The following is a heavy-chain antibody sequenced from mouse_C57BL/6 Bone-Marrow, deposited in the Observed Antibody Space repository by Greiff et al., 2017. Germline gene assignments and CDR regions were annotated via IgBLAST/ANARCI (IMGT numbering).Heavy chain of an antibody. Sequence: EVQLVESGGDLVKPGGSLKLSCAASGFTFGSYGMSWVRQTPDKRLEWVATISSGGSYTYYPDSVKGRFTISRDNAKNTLYLQMSSLKSEDTAMYYCARRDYSNYEGAMDYWGQGTSVTVSS. CDR3: ARRDYSNYEGAMDY. CDR2: ISSGGSYT. CDR1: GFTFGSYG. V-gene: IGHV5-6*01. J-gene: IGHJ4*01. D-gene: IGHD2-5*01.